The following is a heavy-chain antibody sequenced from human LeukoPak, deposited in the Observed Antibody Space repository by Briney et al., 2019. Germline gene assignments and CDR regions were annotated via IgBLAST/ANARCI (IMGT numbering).Heavy chain of an antibody. CDR2: ISTAGDT. CDR3: ARGGRLAPVDY. J-gene: IGHJ4*02. D-gene: IGHD6-25*01. V-gene: IGHV3-13*01. Sequence: HPGGSLRFSCAASGFTFSSRDMHWVRQAPGKGLEWVSGISTAGDTYYLDSVEGRFTISRENAKNSFYLQMNSLTTGDTAVYYCARGGRLAPVDYWGQGTLVTVSS. CDR1: GFTFSSRD.